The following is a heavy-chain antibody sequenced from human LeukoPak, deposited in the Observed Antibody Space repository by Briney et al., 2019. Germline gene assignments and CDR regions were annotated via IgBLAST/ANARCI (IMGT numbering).Heavy chain of an antibody. CDR3: ARDTKAYCGGDCLSGFDY. Sequence: ASVKVSCKASGYTFTNYGFSWVRQAPGQGLEWMGGIIPIFGTANYAQKFQGRVTITADESTSTAYMELSSLRSEDTAVYYCARDTKAYCGGDCLSGFDYWGQGTLVTVSS. V-gene: IGHV1-69*13. CDR2: IIPIFGTA. CDR1: GYTFTNYG. J-gene: IGHJ4*02. D-gene: IGHD2-21*02.